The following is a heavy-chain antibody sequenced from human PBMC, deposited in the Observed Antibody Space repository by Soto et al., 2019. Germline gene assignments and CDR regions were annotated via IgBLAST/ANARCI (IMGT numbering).Heavy chain of an antibody. J-gene: IGHJ4*02. D-gene: IGHD3-22*01. CDR3: AKGRNYYDSSGYFGLFDY. CDR1: GFTFSSYA. Sequence: GGSLRLSCAASGFTFSSYAMSWVRQAPGQGLEWVSAISGSGGRTNYADSVNGRFTISRDNSKNTLYLQMNSLRAEDTAVYYCAKGRNYYDSSGYFGLFDYWGQGTLVTVSS. CDR2: ISGSGGRT. V-gene: IGHV3-23*01.